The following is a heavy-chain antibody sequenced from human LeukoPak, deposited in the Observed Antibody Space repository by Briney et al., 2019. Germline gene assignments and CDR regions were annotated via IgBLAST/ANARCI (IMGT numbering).Heavy chain of an antibody. D-gene: IGHD1-14*01. Sequence: PGGFLRLSCVASGLTFSNPWVTWVRQAPGKGLEWVANIKKDGSETYYVDSVRGRFTVSRDNDKNSLYLEMNSLRDEDTAVYYCLQYNSENTWGQGTLVTVSS. CDR2: IKKDGSET. V-gene: IGHV3-7*01. CDR1: GLTFSNPW. CDR3: LQYNSENT. J-gene: IGHJ5*02.